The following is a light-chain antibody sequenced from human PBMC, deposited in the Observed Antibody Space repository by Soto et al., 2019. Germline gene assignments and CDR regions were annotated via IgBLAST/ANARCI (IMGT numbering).Light chain of an antibody. CDR1: QSVSSH. J-gene: IGKJ5*01. V-gene: IGKV3-11*01. Sequence: EIVLTQSPATLSLSPGEGATLSCRASQSVSSHLVWYQQKPGQAPRLLIYDASKRATGIPARFSGSGSGTDFTLTISSLEPGDFAVYYCHQRDNWPSTFGQGTRLENK. CDR3: HQRDNWPST. CDR2: DAS.